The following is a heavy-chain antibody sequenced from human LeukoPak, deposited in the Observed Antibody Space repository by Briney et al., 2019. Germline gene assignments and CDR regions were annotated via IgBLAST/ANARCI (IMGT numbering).Heavy chain of an antibody. J-gene: IGHJ4*01. CDR3: AKDKARAADYYFDY. D-gene: IGHD6-13*01. Sequence: GRSVRLSCAASGFTFDDYAMHWVRQAPGKGLEWVAVISTDGRDKHHAESVKGRFTISRDNSKNTLYLQMNSLRPEDTAVYYCAKDKARAADYYFDYWGHGTLVTVSS. CDR1: GFTFDDYA. V-gene: IGHV3-30*18. CDR2: ISTDGRDK.